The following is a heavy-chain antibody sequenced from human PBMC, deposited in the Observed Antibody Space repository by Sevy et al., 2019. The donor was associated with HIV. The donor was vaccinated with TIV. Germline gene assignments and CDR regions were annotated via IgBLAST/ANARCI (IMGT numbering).Heavy chain of an antibody. CDR1: GGTFSSYA. D-gene: IGHD3-16*02. CDR3: ARDPGGVIIAFDI. J-gene: IGHJ3*02. CDR2: IIPIFGTA. V-gene: IGHV1-69*06. Sequence: ASVKVSCKASGGTFSSYAISWVRQAPGQGLEWMGGIIPIFGTANYAQKFQGRVTITADKSTSTAYMELSSLGSEDTAVYYCARDPGGVIIAFDIWGQGTMVTVSS.